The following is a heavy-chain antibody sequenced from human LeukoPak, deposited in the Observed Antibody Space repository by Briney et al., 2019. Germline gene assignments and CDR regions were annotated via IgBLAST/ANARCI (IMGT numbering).Heavy chain of an antibody. CDR2: INPNSGGT. J-gene: IGHJ4*02. D-gene: IGHD6-19*01. CDR1: GYTFTGYY. Sequence: ASVKVSRKASGYTFTGYYMHWVRQAPGQGLEWMGWINPNSGGTNYAQKFQGRVTMTRDTPISTAYMELSRLRSDDTAVYYCASLPGIAVAGDEYYFDYWGQGTLVTVSS. V-gene: IGHV1-2*02. CDR3: ASLPGIAVAGDEYYFDY.